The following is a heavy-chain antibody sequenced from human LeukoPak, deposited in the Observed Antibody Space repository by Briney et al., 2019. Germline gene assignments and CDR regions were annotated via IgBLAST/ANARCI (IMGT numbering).Heavy chain of an antibody. CDR3: ARDTGYSYGSIDY. D-gene: IGHD5-18*01. J-gene: IGHJ4*02. V-gene: IGHV4-30-4*01. Sequence: SETLSLTCTVSGGSISSGDYYWSWIRQPPGKGLERIGYIYYSGSTYYNPSLKSRVTISVDTSKNQFSLKLSFVTAADTAVYYCARDTGYSYGSIDYWGQGTLVTVSS. CDR1: GGSISSGDYY. CDR2: IYYSGST.